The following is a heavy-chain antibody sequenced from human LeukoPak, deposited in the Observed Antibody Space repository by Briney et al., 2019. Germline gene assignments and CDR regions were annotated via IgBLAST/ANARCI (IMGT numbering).Heavy chain of an antibody. V-gene: IGHV3-66*02. CDR1: GFTVSSNY. D-gene: IGHD1-26*01. CDR2: IYSGGST. Sequence: GGSLRLSCAASGFTVSSNYMSWVRQAPGKGLEWVSVIYSGGSTYYADSVKGRFTISSDNSKNTLYLQMNSLRAEDTAVYYCARDGVGATGFDYWGQGTLVTVSS. CDR3: ARDGVGATGFDY. J-gene: IGHJ4*02.